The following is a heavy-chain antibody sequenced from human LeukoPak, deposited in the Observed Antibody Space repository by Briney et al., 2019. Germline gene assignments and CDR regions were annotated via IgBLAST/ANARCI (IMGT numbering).Heavy chain of an antibody. CDR2: ISSSSSTI. Sequence: GGSLRLSCAASGFTFSSYSMMWVRQAPGKGLEWVSYISSSSSTIYYADSVKGRFTISRDNAKNSLYLQMNSLRAEDTAVYYCARTNYYMDVWGKGTTVTVSS. V-gene: IGHV3-48*01. CDR3: ARTNYYMDV. J-gene: IGHJ6*03. CDR1: GFTFSSYS.